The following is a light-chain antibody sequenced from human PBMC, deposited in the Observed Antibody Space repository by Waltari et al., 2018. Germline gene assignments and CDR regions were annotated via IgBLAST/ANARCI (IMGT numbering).Light chain of an antibody. CDR1: QSLVHSDWNTY. Sequence: DVVMTQSPLSLPVTLGQPASISCKSSQSLVHSDWNTYLNWFHQRPVKSPRRLIYKVSIPDSGIASGFGGSGSGTDFALKISRVEAGESGVYYCMEVTHWPRTFGQGTKVEIK. CDR2: KVS. CDR3: MEVTHWPRT. V-gene: IGKV2-30*02. J-gene: IGKJ1*01.